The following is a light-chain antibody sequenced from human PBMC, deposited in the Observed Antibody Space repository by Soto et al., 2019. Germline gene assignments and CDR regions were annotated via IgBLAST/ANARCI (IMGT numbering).Light chain of an antibody. CDR3: RSSAIRSIYL. CDR2: DVT. CDR1: RGDVGGYNY. Sequence: QSALTHPGSVSGSPRQPITISSSGTRGDVGGYNYVYWHQHHPGKAPKLLIYDVTNRPSGVSTRFSASKSGNTASLTISGLQPEDDAFYYCRSSAIRSIYLFGTVTKVT. V-gene: IGLV2-14*03. J-gene: IGLJ1*01.